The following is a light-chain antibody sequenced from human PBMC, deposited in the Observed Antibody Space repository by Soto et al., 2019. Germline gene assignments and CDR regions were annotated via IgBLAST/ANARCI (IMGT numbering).Light chain of an antibody. CDR3: QQRTNWL. J-gene: IGKJ4*01. V-gene: IGKV3-11*01. CDR1: KSVRSH. CDR2: DAS. Sequence: EFVLTQSPATLSLSPGEPAILSCRARKSVRSHLAWYQQKPGQAPRLLIYDASTRASGIPARFRGSGSATDFTLTISSLEPEDFAVYYCQQRTNWLFGGGTKVEVK.